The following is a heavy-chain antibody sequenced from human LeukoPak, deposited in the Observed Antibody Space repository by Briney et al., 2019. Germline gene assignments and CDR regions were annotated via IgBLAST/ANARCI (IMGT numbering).Heavy chain of an antibody. D-gene: IGHD3-16*01. V-gene: IGHV3-30-3*01. CDR2: ISYDGSNK. Sequence: GGSLRLSCAASGFTFSSYAMHWVRQAPGKGLEWVAVISYDGSNKYYADSVRGRFTISRDNSKNTLYLQMNSLRAEDTAVYYCARDGGATEEFDYWGQGTLVTVSS. CDR3: ARDGGATEEFDY. CDR1: GFTFSSYA. J-gene: IGHJ4*02.